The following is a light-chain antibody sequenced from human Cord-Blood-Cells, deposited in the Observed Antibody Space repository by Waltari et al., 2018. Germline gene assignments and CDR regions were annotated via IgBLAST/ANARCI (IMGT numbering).Light chain of an antibody. CDR3: GTWDSSLSAVV. CDR2: DNN. V-gene: IGLV1-51*01. CDR1: SSNIGNNY. Sequence: APGQKVTISCSGSSSNIGNNYVSWYQQLPGTAPKLLIYDNNKRPSGIPDRFSGSKSGTSATLGITGLQTGDEADYYCGTWDSSLSAVVFGGGTKLTVL. J-gene: IGLJ2*01.